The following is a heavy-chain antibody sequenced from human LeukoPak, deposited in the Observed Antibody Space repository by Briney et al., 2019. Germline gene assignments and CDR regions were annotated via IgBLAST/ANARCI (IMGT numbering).Heavy chain of an antibody. CDR2: IRYDGSNK. CDR1: GFTFSSYG. Sequence: GGSLRLSCAASGFTFSSYGMHWVRQAPGKGLEWVAFIRYDGSNKYYADSVKGRFTISRDNSKNTLYLQMNSLRAEDTAVYYCARVKYYYDSSGYYEYYFDYWGQGTLVTVSS. D-gene: IGHD3-22*01. V-gene: IGHV3-30*02. CDR3: ARVKYYYDSSGYYEYYFDY. J-gene: IGHJ4*02.